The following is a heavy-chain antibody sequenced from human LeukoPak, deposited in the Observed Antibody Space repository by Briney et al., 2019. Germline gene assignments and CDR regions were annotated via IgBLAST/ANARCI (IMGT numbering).Heavy chain of an antibody. V-gene: IGHV1-46*01. CDR3: ASWAYYYDSSDYWNY. CDR1: GYTFTSYY. J-gene: IGHJ4*02. D-gene: IGHD3-22*01. CDR2: INPSGGST. Sequence: ASVKVSCKASGYTFTSYYMHWVRQAPEQGLEWMGIINPSGGSTSYAQKFQGRVTMTRDTSTSTVYMELSSLRSEDTAVYYCASWAYYYDSSDYWNYWGQGTLVTVSS.